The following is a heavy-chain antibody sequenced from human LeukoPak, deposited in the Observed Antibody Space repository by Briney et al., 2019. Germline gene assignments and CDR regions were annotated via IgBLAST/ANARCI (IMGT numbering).Heavy chain of an antibody. V-gene: IGHV1-18*01. D-gene: IGHD2-15*01. Sequence: ASVKVSCKASGYTFTANGITWVRQAPGQGLEWMGWISAYNGDTVYAQMFQGRVTKTTDTSTSTAYMEVTNLRSDDTAMYYCARSGHCSGVGCYAQGIDYWGQGTLVTVSS. J-gene: IGHJ4*02. CDR1: GYTFTANG. CDR3: ARSGHCSGVGCYAQGIDY. CDR2: ISAYNGDT.